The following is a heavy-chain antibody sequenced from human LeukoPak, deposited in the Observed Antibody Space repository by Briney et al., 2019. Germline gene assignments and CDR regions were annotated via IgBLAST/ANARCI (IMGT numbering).Heavy chain of an antibody. CDR2: FNPSDGST. J-gene: IGHJ5*02. CDR1: EYSFTSYY. CDR3: ARDPGYCDITRCYLGGWFDP. V-gene: IGHV1-46*01. Sequence: ASVKVSCKAPEYSFTSYYIHWVRWAPGQGLEWMGMFNPSDGSTTYAQNFQGRVSMTGDTSTSTVYMELSSLRSEDTAVYYCARDPGYCDITRCYLGGWFDPWGQGTLVTVSS. D-gene: IGHD2/OR15-2a*01.